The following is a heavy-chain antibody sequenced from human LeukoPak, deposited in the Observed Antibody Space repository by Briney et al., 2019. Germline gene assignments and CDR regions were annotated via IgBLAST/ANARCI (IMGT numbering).Heavy chain of an antibody. V-gene: IGHV3-48*01. J-gene: IGHJ3*02. D-gene: IGHD3-3*01. CDR1: GFTFTIFG. Sequence: PGGSLRLSCAASGFTFTIFGLNRVRQAPGKGPEWVSYIDARSGITYYADSVQGRFTISRDDARESVFLQMDGLRVDDTAVYYCARTYDFGRGPPGDAFDNWGPGTWVIVSA. CDR3: ARTYDFGRGPPGDAFDN. CDR2: IDARSGIT.